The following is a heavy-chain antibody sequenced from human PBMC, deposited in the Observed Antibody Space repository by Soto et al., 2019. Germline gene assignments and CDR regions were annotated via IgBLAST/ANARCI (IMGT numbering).Heavy chain of an antibody. J-gene: IGHJ4*02. V-gene: IGHV1-18*01. D-gene: IGHD6-19*01. CDR3: ARGIAQWLVDY. CDR2: ISAYNGDT. CDR1: GCTFTSYG. Sequence: QVQLVQSGAEVKKPGASVKVSCKASGCTFTSYGITWVRQAPGQGLEWMGWISAYNGDTSYAQKFQGRVTMTRDTATGTAYMELRSLRSDDTAVFYCARGIAQWLVDYWGQGTLVTVSS.